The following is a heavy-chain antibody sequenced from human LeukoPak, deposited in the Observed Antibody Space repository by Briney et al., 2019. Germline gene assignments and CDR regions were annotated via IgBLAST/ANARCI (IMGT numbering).Heavy chain of an antibody. CDR3: PRIGVGFSYGNGFDY. V-gene: IGHV3-48*03. D-gene: IGHD5-18*01. CDR1: GFTFSSYE. J-gene: IGHJ4*02. CDR2: ISSSGSTI. Sequence: GGSLRLSCAASGFTFSSYEMNWVRQAPGKGLEWVSYISSSGSTIYYADSVKGRFTISRDNSKNMLYLQVDSLRPEDTAVYYCPRIGVGFSYGNGFDYWGQGTLVTVSS.